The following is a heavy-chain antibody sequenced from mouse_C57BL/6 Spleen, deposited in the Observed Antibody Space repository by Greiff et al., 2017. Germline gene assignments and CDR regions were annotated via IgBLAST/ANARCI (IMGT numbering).Heavy chain of an antibody. CDR3: AREVLRYFDN. D-gene: IGHD1-1*01. CDR2: LYPGSGST. Sequence: QVQLQQPGAELVKPGASVKLSCKSSGYTFTSFWITWVKQRPGQGLAWIGDLYPGSGSTNYNEKFKSKAPLTVDTSSSTAYMQLSSLTSEDSAVYYWAREVLRYFDNWGQGTTLTVSS. J-gene: IGHJ2*01. V-gene: IGHV1-55*01. CDR1: GYTFTSFW.